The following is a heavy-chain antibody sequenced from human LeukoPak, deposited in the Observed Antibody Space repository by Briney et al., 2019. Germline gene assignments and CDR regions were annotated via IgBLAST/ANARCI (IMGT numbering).Heavy chain of an antibody. D-gene: IGHD2-2*01. J-gene: IGHJ3*02. CDR1: GFTFSSYS. V-gene: IGHV3-21*01. Sequence: GSLRLSCAASGFTFSSYSMNWVRQAPGKGLEWVSSISSSSSYIYYADSVKGRFTISRDNAKNSLYLQMNSLRAEDTAVYYCASHANEYQLLEDAFDIWGQGTMVTVSS. CDR3: ASHANEYQLLEDAFDI. CDR2: ISSSSSYI.